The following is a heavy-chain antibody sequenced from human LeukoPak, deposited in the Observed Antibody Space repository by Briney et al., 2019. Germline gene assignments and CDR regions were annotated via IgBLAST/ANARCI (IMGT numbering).Heavy chain of an antibody. V-gene: IGHV1-2*02. CDR3: ARLGRYGSQLDY. CDR1: GYTFTGYY. Sequence: ASVKVSCKVSGYTFTGYYMHWVRQAPGQGLEWMGWVNPNSGDTNYAQKFQGRVTMTRDTSISTAYMDLSRLRSDDTAVYYCARLGRYGSQLDYWGQGTLVTVSS. D-gene: IGHD1-26*01. J-gene: IGHJ4*02. CDR2: VNPNSGDT.